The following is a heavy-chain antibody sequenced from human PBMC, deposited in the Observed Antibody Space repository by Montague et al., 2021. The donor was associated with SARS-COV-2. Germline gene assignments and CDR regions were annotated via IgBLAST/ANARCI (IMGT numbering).Heavy chain of an antibody. J-gene: IGHJ4*02. CDR2: IYWDDDI. Sequence: PALVKPTQTLTLTCTLSGVSLNTRSVCVGWIRQPPGKALEWLVLIYWDDDIHYSPSLKSRLTITKDTSKNQVVLTMTNMDPVDTATYYCAHRGALGSYYFDYWGPGTLVTASS. CDR3: AHRGALGSYYFDY. V-gene: IGHV2-5*02. D-gene: IGHD7-27*01. CDR1: GVSLNTRSVC.